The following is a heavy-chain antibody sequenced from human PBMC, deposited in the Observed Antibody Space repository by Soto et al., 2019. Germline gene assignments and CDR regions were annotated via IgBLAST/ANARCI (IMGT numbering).Heavy chain of an antibody. Sequence: PSETLSLTFAVDVGSFSGYYWSWIRQPPGKGLEWIGEINHSGSTNYNPSLKSRVTISVDTSKNQFSLKLSSVTAADPAVYYCARGGGYGAFDYWGQGPLVTVS. J-gene: IGHJ4*02. D-gene: IGHD5-18*01. V-gene: IGHV4-34*01. CDR3: ARGGGYGAFDY. CDR1: VGSFSGYY. CDR2: INHSGST.